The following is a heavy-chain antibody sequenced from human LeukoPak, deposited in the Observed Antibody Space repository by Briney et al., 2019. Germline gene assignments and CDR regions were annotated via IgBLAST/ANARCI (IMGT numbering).Heavy chain of an antibody. CDR2: IKSKTDGGTT. V-gene: IGHV3-15*01. Sequence: GGSLRLSCAASGFTFSNAWMSWVRQAPGKGLEWVGRIKSKTDGGTTDYAAPVKGRFTISRDDSKNTLYLQMNSLKTEDTAVYYCTTALGYYSSTSCYTGGPGDYWGQGTLVTVSS. CDR1: GFTFSNAW. CDR3: TTALGYYSSTSCYTGGPGDY. J-gene: IGHJ4*02. D-gene: IGHD2-2*02.